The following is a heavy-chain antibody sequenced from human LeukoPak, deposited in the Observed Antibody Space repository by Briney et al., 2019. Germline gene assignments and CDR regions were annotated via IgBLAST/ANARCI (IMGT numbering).Heavy chain of an antibody. D-gene: IGHD4-17*01. Sequence: GGSLRLSCAAPGFTFSSYRMSWVRQARGKGLEWVANIKQDGSEKYYVDSVKGRFTISRDNAKNSLYLQMNSLRAEDTAVYYCARVMTTVTTGDWFDPWGQGTLVTVSS. CDR2: IKQDGSEK. J-gene: IGHJ5*02. CDR1: GFTFSSYR. CDR3: ARVMTTVTTGDWFDP. V-gene: IGHV3-7*01.